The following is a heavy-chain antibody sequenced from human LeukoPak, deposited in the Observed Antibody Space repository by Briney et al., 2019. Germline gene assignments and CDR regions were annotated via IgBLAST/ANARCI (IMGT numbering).Heavy chain of an antibody. D-gene: IGHD3-22*01. CDR2: IGASGLNT. Sequence: GGSLRLSYAASGFSFSAYAMSWVRQAPGKGLEWVSGIGASGLNTYYADTVKGRLTISRDNSNNAVYLQLYSLRVEDTAVYYCAKNWDDYDSSGPIDHWGQGALVTVSS. J-gene: IGHJ4*02. CDR1: GFSFSAYA. CDR3: AKNWDDYDSSGPIDH. V-gene: IGHV3-23*01.